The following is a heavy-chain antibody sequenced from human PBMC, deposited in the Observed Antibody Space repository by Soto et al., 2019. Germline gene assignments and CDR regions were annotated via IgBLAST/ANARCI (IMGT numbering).Heavy chain of an antibody. CDR1: GFTLNDYY. J-gene: IGHJ4*02. Sequence: PGGSLRLSCATSGFTLNDYYISWVRQVPGKGLEWVGSIKGDGSDPHYVDSVKGRFTISRDNAENLIYLQMNHLRVEDTAMYYCARDPVTADWGQGTPVTVSS. CDR2: IKGDGSDP. V-gene: IGHV3-7*03. CDR3: ARDPVTAD.